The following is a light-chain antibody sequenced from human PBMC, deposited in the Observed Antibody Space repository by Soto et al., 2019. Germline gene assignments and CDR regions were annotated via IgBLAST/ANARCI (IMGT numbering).Light chain of an antibody. J-gene: IGKJ1*01. CDR1: QSISSW. Sequence: DIRITQSPSTLSLSLGDRVTITFRASQSISSWLAWYQQKPGKAPKLLIYDASSLESGVPSRFSGSGSGTEFTLTISSLQPDDFATYYCQQYNSYSTFGQGTKVDIK. CDR3: QQYNSYST. CDR2: DAS. V-gene: IGKV1-5*01.